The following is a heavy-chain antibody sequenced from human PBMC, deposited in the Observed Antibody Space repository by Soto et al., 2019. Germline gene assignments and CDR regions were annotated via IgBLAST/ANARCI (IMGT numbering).Heavy chain of an antibody. CDR2: IGSSSSSI. D-gene: IGHD6-19*01. CDR1: GFTFSTYN. J-gene: IGHJ4*02. Sequence: PGGSLRLSCAASGFTFSTYNMNWVRQAPGKGVEWISYIGSSSSSIYYADSVKGRFIISRDNAKNSLYLQMNSLRDDDTAVYYCARDKADSSGWPAFDCWGQGTLVTVSS. CDR3: ARDKADSSGWPAFDC. V-gene: IGHV3-48*02.